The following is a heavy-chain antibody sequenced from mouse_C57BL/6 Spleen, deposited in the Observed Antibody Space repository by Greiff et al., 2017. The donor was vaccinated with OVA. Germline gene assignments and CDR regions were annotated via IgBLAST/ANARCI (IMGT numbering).Heavy chain of an antibody. D-gene: IGHD1-1*01. Sequence: EVHLVESGGDLVKPGGSLKLSCAASGFTFSSYGMSWVRQTPDKRLEWVATISSGGSYTYYPDSVKGRFTISRDNAKNTLYLQMSSLKSEDTAMYYCARPTITTVPFDVWGTGTTVTVSS. CDR2: ISSGGSYT. CDR1: GFTFSSYG. J-gene: IGHJ1*03. CDR3: ARPTITTVPFDV. V-gene: IGHV5-6*01.